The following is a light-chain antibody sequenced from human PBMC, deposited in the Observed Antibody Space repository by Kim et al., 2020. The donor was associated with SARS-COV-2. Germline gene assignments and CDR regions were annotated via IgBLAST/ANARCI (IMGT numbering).Light chain of an antibody. J-gene: IGKJ2*01. Sequence: DIQMTQSPSSLSASVGDRVTITCRASQSISSYLNWYQQKPGKAPNLLIYAASSLQSGVPSRFSGSGSGIDFTLTISSLQPEDFATYYCQQSYSSSRVTFGQGTKLEI. CDR3: QQSYSSSRVT. CDR2: AAS. CDR1: QSISSY. V-gene: IGKV1-39*01.